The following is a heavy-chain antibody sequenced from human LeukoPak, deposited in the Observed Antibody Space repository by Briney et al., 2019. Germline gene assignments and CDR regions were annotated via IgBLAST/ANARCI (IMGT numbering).Heavy chain of an antibody. CDR2: INHSGST. V-gene: IGHV4-34*01. J-gene: IGHJ4*02. CDR1: GGSFSGYY. D-gene: IGHD1-14*01. CDR3: ASRRRKGLKPHKNFDY. Sequence: SETLSLTCAVYGGSFSGYYWSWIRQPPGKGLEWIGEINHSGSTNYNPSLKSRVTISVDTSKNQFSLKLSSVTAADTAVYYCASRRRKGLKPHKNFDYWGQGTLVTVSS.